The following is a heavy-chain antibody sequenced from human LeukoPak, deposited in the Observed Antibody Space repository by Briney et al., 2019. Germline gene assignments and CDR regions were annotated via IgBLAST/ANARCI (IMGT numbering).Heavy chain of an antibody. CDR3: AREGKLDDAFDI. V-gene: IGHV1-69*13. CDR1: GGTFSSYA. J-gene: IGHJ3*02. Sequence: SVKVSCKASGGTFSSYAISWVRQAPGQGLEWMGGIIPIFGTANYAQKFQGRVTITADESTSTAYMELSSLRSEDTAVYYCAREGKLDDAFDIWGQGTMVTVSS. D-gene: IGHD1-7*01. CDR2: IIPIFGTA.